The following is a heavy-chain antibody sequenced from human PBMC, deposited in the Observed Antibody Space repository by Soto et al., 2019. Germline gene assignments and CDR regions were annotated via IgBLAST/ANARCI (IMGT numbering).Heavy chain of an antibody. D-gene: IGHD2-15*01. V-gene: IGHV4-59*01. Sequence: SETLSLTCTVSGGSISPFYWSWVRQPPGKGLEWIGYLYYSGNTNYNPSLKSRVTISVDASKNQVSLRLTSVTAADTAVYYCARVGGVAARAFDYWGQGTVVTVSS. CDR2: LYYSGNT. J-gene: IGHJ4*02. CDR3: ARVGGVAARAFDY. CDR1: GGSISPFY.